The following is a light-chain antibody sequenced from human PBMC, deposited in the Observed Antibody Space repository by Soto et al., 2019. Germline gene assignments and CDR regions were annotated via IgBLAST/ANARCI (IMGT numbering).Light chain of an antibody. V-gene: IGLV2-8*01. CDR2: EVN. Sequence: QSALTQPPSASGSPGQSVTISCTGTRDDVGGYNYVSWYQQHPGKAPKIMIYEVNKRPSGVPARFSGSKSGNTASLTVSGLQADDEAVYYCNSYVTSNVVLFGGGTKLTVL. CDR3: NSYVTSNVVL. J-gene: IGLJ2*01. CDR1: RDDVGGYNY.